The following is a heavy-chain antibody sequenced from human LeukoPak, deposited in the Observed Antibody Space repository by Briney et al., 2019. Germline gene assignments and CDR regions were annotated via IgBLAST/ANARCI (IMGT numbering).Heavy chain of an antibody. CDR3: AKDGIAAPSDY. Sequence: GGSLRLSCAASGFTFSTYDMHWVRQATGKGLEWVSAIGTAGDTYYSGSVKGRFTISRENAKNSLYLQMNSLRAGDTAVYYCAKDGIAAPSDYWGQGTLVTVSS. V-gene: IGHV3-13*01. D-gene: IGHD6-13*01. CDR1: GFTFSTYD. J-gene: IGHJ4*02. CDR2: IGTAGDT.